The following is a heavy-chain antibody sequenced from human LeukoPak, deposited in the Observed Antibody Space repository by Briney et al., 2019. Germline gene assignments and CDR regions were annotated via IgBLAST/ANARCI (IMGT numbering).Heavy chain of an antibody. D-gene: IGHD2-2*01. CDR3: ARRRGLGYCSSTSCYAGYFDD. Sequence: PGGSLRLSCAASGFTFDDYAMHWVRQAPGKGLEWVSGISWNSGSIGYADSVKGRFTISRDNAKNSLYLQMNSLRAEDTALYYCARRRGLGYCSSTSCYAGYFDDWGQGTLVTVSS. CDR2: ISWNSGSI. J-gene: IGHJ4*02. CDR1: GFTFDDYA. V-gene: IGHV3-9*01.